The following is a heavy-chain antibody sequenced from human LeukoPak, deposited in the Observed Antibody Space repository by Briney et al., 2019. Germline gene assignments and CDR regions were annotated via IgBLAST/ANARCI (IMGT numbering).Heavy chain of an antibody. CDR1: GFIFSDYY. J-gene: IGHJ4*02. CDR3: VRDDGHHWFDF. V-gene: IGHV3-11*01. CDR2: ISSSGTPK. Sequence: PEGSLRLSCGASGFIFSDYYMSWIRQAPGKGLEWISYISSSGTPKYYADFVKGRFTISRDNAKKSLFLQMNSLRDEDTAVYYCVRDDGHHWFDFWGQGTLVTVSS. D-gene: IGHD1-1*01.